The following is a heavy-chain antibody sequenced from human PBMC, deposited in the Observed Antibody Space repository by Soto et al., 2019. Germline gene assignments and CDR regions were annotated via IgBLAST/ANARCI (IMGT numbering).Heavy chain of an antibody. J-gene: IGHJ5*02. Sequence: PSETLSLTCTVSGGSISSYYWSWIRQPPGKGLEWIGYIYYSGSTNYNPSLKSRVTISVDTSKNQFSLKLSSVTAADTAVYYCARATVPDYDILTGYYWQNWFDPWGQGTLVTVSS. CDR1: GGSISSYY. CDR2: IYYSGST. D-gene: IGHD3-9*01. CDR3: ARATVPDYDILTGYYWQNWFDP. V-gene: IGHV4-59*12.